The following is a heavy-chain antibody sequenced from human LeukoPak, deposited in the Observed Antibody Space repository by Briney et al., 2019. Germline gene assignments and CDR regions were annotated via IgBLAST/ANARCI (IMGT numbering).Heavy chain of an antibody. CDR2: IPSSGSDM. CDR1: GFTFSVRG. D-gene: IGHD6-19*01. J-gene: IGHJ6*02. Sequence: PGRSLRLSCAASGFTFSVRGMTWVRQAPGKGLEWVSTIPSSGSDMYYADSVKGRFTSSRDNAKNSVYLQMDRLTVDDMGVYFCSRDGSGWSRDVWGPGTTVIVSS. CDR3: SRDGSGWSRDV. V-gene: IGHV3-21*01.